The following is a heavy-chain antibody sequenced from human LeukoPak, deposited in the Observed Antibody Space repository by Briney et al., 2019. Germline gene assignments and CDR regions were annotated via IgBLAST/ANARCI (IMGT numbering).Heavy chain of an antibody. CDR2: IYYTGIT. D-gene: IGHD2-15*01. V-gene: IGHV4-59*01. CDR3: ARYCRDGGCYDY. CDR1: GGSINSYY. Sequence: PSETLSLTCTVSGGSINSYYWSWMRQPPGKGLEWIGYIYYTGITKYNPSLKRRVTISVDTSKNQFSLKLSSVTAADTAVYYCARYCRDGGCYDYWGQGTLVTVSS. J-gene: IGHJ4*02.